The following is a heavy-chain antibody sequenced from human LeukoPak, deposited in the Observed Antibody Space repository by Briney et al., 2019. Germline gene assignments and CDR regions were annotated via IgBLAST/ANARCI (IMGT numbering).Heavy chain of an antibody. CDR1: GFTFSSYS. D-gene: IGHD3-10*01. Sequence: GGSLRLSCAASGFTFSSYSMNWVRQAPGKGLEWVSSISSSSSYIYYADSVKGRFTISRDNAKNSLYLQINSLRAEDTAVYYCARDILTIQAPDAFDIWGQGTMVTVSS. CDR2: ISSSSSYI. CDR3: ARDILTIQAPDAFDI. J-gene: IGHJ3*02. V-gene: IGHV3-21*01.